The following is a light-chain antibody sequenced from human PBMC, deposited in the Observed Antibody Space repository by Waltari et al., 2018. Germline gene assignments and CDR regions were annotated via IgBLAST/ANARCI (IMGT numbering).Light chain of an antibody. CDR3: CSYAGSYTWV. Sequence: QSALTQPRSVSGSPGQSVTISCPGTSSDVGRYNYSSWYQPPPGKAPKPMIYDVSKRPSGVPDRFSGSKSGNTASLTISGLQAEDEADYYCCSYAGSYTWVFGGGTKLTVL. CDR2: DVS. J-gene: IGLJ3*02. V-gene: IGLV2-11*02. CDR1: SSDVGRYNY.